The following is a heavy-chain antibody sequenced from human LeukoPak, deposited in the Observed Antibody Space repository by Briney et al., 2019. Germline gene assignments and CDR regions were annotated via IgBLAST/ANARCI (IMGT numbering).Heavy chain of an antibody. Sequence: GGSLRLSCAASGFTFSSYAMHWVRQAPGKGLEWVAVISYDGSNEHYADSVKGRFTISRDHSKNTLYLQMDSLRTEDTAVYYCAKDRSGSWSFDYWGQGTLVTVSS. CDR2: ISYDGSNE. CDR1: GFTFSSYA. D-gene: IGHD6-25*01. CDR3: AKDRSGSWSFDY. J-gene: IGHJ4*02. V-gene: IGHV3-30*18.